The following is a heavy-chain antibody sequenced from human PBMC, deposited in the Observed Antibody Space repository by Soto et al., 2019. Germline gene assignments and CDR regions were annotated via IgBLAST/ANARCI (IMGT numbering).Heavy chain of an antibody. J-gene: IGHJ4*02. CDR1: GGSISSGTSY. D-gene: IGHD2-15*01. CDR2: IFYSGSF. V-gene: IGHV4-31*03. Sequence: SETLSLTCTVSGGSISSGTSYLSWISKRPGKGLEWIGYIFYSGSFYYTPSLRGRVMILADTSKNQFTLRLSSVTAADTAVYYCARPPQPPSILEVALPYLFDYWGRGALVTVSS. CDR3: ARPPQPPSILEVALPYLFDY.